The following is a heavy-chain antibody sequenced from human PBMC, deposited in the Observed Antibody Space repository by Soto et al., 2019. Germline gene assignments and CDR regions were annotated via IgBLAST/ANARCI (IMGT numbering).Heavy chain of an antibody. J-gene: IGHJ3*02. CDR3: ANSRRNGAWSRDAFDI. CDR2: ITSGGGTT. V-gene: IGHV3-23*01. CDR1: GFTFSNYA. D-gene: IGHD1-1*01. Sequence: PGGSMRLSCTASGFTFSNYAMNWVRQAPGQGLEWVSTITSGGGTTHYADSVKGRFAISRDNSKNTVYLQMNSLRPEDTALYYCANSRRNGAWSRDAFDIWGLGTMVTVSS.